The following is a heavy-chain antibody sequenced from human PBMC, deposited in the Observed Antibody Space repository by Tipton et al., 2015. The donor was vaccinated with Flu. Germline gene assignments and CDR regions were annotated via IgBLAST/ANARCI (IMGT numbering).Heavy chain of an antibody. D-gene: IGHD4-11*01. J-gene: IGHJ4*02. V-gene: IGHV4-59*01. Sequence: TLSLTCTVSGGSITSDYWSWIRQPPGKGLEWIGYIYYSGTTNYNPSLQSRVTISVDTSKHQFSLKLSSVTAADTAVYYCATWTTGGHYWGQGTLVTVSS. CDR2: IYYSGTT. CDR3: ATWTTGGHY. CDR1: GGSITSDY.